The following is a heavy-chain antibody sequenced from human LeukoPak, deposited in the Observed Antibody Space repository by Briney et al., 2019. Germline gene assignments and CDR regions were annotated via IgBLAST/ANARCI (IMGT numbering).Heavy chain of an antibody. V-gene: IGHV3-23*01. J-gene: IGHJ4*02. CDR1: GFTFSSYA. CDR2: ISGSGGST. CDR3: GSYYSDTPYYFDY. D-gene: IGHD1-26*01. Sequence: PGGSLRLSCAASGFTFSSYAMSWVRQAPGKGLEWVSAISGSGGSTYYADSVKGRFTISRDNSKNTLYLQMDSLRAKDTAVYYCGSYYSDTPYYFDYWGQGTLVTVSS.